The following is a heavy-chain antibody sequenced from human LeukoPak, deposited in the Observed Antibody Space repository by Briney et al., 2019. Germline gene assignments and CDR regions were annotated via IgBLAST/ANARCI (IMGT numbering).Heavy chain of an antibody. J-gene: IGHJ3*02. Sequence: GASVKVSCKASGYTFTNYYMHWVRQAPGQGLEWMGLINPGGGNTNYAQNFQGRVTMTRDTSTSTVYMELSSLRPEHTAIYYCARIRDGYNDAYDIWGQGTVVTVPS. D-gene: IGHD5-24*01. CDR3: ARIRDGYNDAYDI. CDR2: INPGGGNT. CDR1: GYTFTNYY. V-gene: IGHV1-46*01.